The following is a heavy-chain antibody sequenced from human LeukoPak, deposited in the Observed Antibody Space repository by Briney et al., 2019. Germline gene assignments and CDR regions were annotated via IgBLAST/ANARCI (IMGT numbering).Heavy chain of an antibody. J-gene: IGHJ3*01. CDR3: ARSSYSSSSSV. Sequence: GGSLRLSCAVPGSTFSGFWMSWSRQAPGKGLEWVASINSDGSEGYYAGVVKGRFTISRDNAKNSLYLQINSLRAEDTAVYYCARSSYSSSSSVWGQGTMVTVSS. CDR2: INSDGSEG. CDR1: GSTFSGFW. V-gene: IGHV3-7*03. D-gene: IGHD6-6*01.